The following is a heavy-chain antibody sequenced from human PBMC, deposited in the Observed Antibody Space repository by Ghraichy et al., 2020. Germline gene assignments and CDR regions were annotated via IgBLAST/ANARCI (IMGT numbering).Heavy chain of an antibody. CDR3: ARAPFYSDGSGSLDY. V-gene: IGHV4-31*03. J-gene: IGHJ4*02. CDR2: IYYGGNS. Sequence: SQTLSLTCTVSGGSFSSGGYYWSWIRHHPGKGLEWIGYIYYGGNSYFNPSLKGRASISIDTSKSQFSLKLSSVTAADTAVYYCARAPFYSDGSGSLDYWGQGILVSVSS. CDR1: GGSFSSGGYY. D-gene: IGHD3-10*01.